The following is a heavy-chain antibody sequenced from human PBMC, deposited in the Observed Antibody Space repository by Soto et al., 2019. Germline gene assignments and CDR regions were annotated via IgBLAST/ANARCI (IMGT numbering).Heavy chain of an antibody. D-gene: IGHD3-22*01. J-gene: IGHJ1*01. CDR3: ATSGYYGGPTLYLQH. CDR2: ISYDGSNE. Sequence: PGGSLRLSCAASGFTFSSFGMHWVRQAPGKGPEWVAVISYDGSNEYYGDSVKGRFTISRDNSKNTLYLQMNNLRAEDTAVYYCATSGYYGGPTLYLQHWGRGTPVTVSS. V-gene: IGHV3-30*03. CDR1: GFTFSSFG.